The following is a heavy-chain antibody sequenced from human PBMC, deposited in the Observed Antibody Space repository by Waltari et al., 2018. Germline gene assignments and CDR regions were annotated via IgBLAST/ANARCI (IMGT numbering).Heavy chain of an antibody. D-gene: IGHD2-2*01. Sequence: QVQLPESGPGLVKPSEPLSLTCTVSGGSISSYSWSWIRPPAGKGLGWIGRIYTSGSTNYNPSLKSRVTMSVDTSKNQFSLKLSSVTAADTAVYYCARDLLYCSSTSCEYYYYYMDVWGKGTTVTISS. CDR1: GGSISSYS. CDR3: ARDLLYCSSTSCEYYYYYMDV. CDR2: IYTSGST. J-gene: IGHJ6*03. V-gene: IGHV4-4*07.